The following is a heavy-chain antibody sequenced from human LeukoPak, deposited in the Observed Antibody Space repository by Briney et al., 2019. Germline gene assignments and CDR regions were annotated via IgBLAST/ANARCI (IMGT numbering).Heavy chain of an antibody. D-gene: IGHD6-13*01. J-gene: IGHJ6*02. CDR2: TIPFFGTT. CDR1: GGTFSSSP. CDR3: ARGDSSSWYPHYYYYYGMDV. V-gene: IGHV1-69*13. Sequence: SVKVSCKASGGTFSSSPISWVRQAPGQGLEWMGGTIPFFGTTIYAQKFQGRVTITADESTSTAYMELSSLRSDDTAVYYCARGDSSSWYPHYYYYYGMDVWGQGTTVTVSS.